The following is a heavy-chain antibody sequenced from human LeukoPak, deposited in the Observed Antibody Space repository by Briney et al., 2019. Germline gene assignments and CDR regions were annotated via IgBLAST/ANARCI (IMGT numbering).Heavy chain of an antibody. Sequence: GASVKVSCKASGYTFTGYYMHWVRQAPGQGLEWMGRIIPILGIANYAQKFQGRVTITADKSTSTAYMELSSLRSDDTAVYYCARDQWLVPGGDYWGQGTLVTVSS. CDR1: GYTFTGYY. CDR2: IIPILGIA. J-gene: IGHJ4*02. D-gene: IGHD6-19*01. CDR3: ARDQWLVPGGDY. V-gene: IGHV1-69*04.